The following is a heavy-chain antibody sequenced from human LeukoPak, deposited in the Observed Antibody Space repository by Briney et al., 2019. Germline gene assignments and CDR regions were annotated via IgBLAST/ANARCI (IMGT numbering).Heavy chain of an antibody. CDR2: INSSSSYI. CDR3: ARIGRGYCSGGSCYALSDFDY. Sequence: GGSLHLSCAASGFTFNSYSMNWVRPAPGKGLEWVSSINSSSSYIYYADSVKGRFTISGDNAKNSLYLQMNSLRAEDTAVYYCARIGRGYCSGGSCYALSDFDYWGQGTLVTVSS. V-gene: IGHV3-21*01. J-gene: IGHJ4*02. D-gene: IGHD2-15*01. CDR1: GFTFNSYS.